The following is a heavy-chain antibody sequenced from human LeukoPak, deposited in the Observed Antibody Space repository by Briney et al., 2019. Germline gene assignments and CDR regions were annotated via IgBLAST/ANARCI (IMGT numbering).Heavy chain of an antibody. D-gene: IGHD3-10*01. J-gene: IGHJ3*02. CDR1: GFTFSNFS. Sequence: GGSLRLSCAASGFTFSNFSMNWVRQAPGKGLEWVSFISSSSSYIYYTDSVKGRFTISRDNAKNSVYLQMNSLRAEDTALYYCARDRFGSSNDAFDIWGQGTVVTVSS. CDR2: ISSSSSYI. CDR3: ARDRFGSSNDAFDI. V-gene: IGHV3-21*01.